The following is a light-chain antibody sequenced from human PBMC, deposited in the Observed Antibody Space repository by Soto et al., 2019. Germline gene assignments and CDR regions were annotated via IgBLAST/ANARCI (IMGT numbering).Light chain of an antibody. V-gene: IGKV3-20*01. CDR3: QQDVRSPPSWT. CDR1: QSVSSSY. Sequence: ETVLTQSPGTLSLSPGERATLSCRASQSVSSSYLAWYQQKPGQAPRLLIYDASSRATGIPDRFSGSGSGTDFTLTISRLEPEGFAVYYCQQDVRSPPSWTSGQGSKVEVK. CDR2: DAS. J-gene: IGKJ1*01.